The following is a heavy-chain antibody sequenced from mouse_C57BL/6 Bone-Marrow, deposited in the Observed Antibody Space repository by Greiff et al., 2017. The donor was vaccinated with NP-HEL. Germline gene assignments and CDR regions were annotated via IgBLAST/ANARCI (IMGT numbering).Heavy chain of an antibody. CDR2: IDPENGDT. D-gene: IGHD1-1*01. Sequence: VHLQQSGAELVRPGASVKLSCTVSCFHIKDDYMHLVKQRPEQGLEWIGLIDPENGDTEYASKFPGNAPITADTSANTAYLQLSSRTSEDTAVYYCTTGGSSPYAMDYGGQGTSVTGSS. CDR3: TTGGSSPYAMDY. J-gene: IGHJ4*01. CDR1: CFHIKDDY. V-gene: IGHV14-4*01.